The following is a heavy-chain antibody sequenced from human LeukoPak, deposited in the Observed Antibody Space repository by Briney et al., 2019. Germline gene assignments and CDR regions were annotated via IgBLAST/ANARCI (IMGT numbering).Heavy chain of an antibody. D-gene: IGHD3-9*01. CDR3: ARVSNHYDILTGYYYYYYMDV. CDR1: GGSISSSNW. Sequence: SETLSLTCAVSGGSISSSNWWSWIRQPPGKGLEWIGEIYHSGSTNYNPSLKSRVTISVDKSKTQFSLKLSSVTAADTAVYYCARVSNHYDILTGYYYYYYMDVWGKGTTVTISS. CDR2: IYHSGST. V-gene: IGHV4-4*02. J-gene: IGHJ6*03.